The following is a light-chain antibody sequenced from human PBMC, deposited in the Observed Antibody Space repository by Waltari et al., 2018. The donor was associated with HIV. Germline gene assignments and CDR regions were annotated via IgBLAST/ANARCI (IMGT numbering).Light chain of an antibody. Sequence: QSALTQPASVSGSPGQSIAISCTGTSSDVGGYNYVPWYQQHPGNAPKLMIYEVNNRPSGVSNRFSGSKSGNTASLTISGLQAEDEADYYCSSYTSTSTPYVFGTATKVTVL. J-gene: IGLJ1*01. CDR1: SSDVGGYNY. CDR2: EVN. CDR3: SSYTSTSTPYV. V-gene: IGLV2-14*01.